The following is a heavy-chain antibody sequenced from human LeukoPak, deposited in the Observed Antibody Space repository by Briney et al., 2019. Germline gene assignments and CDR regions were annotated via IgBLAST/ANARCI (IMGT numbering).Heavy chain of an antibody. J-gene: IGHJ4*02. V-gene: IGHV4-59*12. Sequence: SETLSLTCTVFGGSISTYYWTWIRQPPGKGLEWIGYNHYTGSTNHNPSLKSRVTMSVDTSKNQFSLKLSSVTAADTAVYYCARGIRRHYYGSGSYYNTGRRIGDYFDYWGQGTLVTVSS. CDR1: GGSISTYY. CDR3: ARGIRRHYYGSGSYYNTGRRIGDYFDY. D-gene: IGHD3-10*01. CDR2: NHYTGST.